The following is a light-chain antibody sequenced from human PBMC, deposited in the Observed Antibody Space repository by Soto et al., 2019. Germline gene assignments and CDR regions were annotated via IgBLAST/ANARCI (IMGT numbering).Light chain of an antibody. Sequence: QFALTQPASVSGSPGQSITISCTGTSSDVGGYNYVSWYQQHPGKAPKLMIYDVSNRPSGVSNRFSGSKSGNTASLTISGLQAEDEADDYCSSYTSSSTLVFGGGTKLTVL. CDR3: SSYTSSSTLV. V-gene: IGLV2-14*01. CDR1: SSDVGGYNY. CDR2: DVS. J-gene: IGLJ2*01.